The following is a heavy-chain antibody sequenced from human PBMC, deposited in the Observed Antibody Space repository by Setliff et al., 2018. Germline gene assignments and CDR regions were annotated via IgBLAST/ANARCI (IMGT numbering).Heavy chain of an antibody. Sequence: GESLKLSCTTSGYDFNTYWIGWVRQVPVRGLEWVGIIYPHDSDTKYSPSFQGHVTISADRALSTVNLRWGSLKSSDTAMYYCARGRGGYNQEYFQYWGQGTMVTVSS. D-gene: IGHD5-12*01. CDR1: GYDFNTYW. CDR2: IYPHDSDT. J-gene: IGHJ1*01. V-gene: IGHV5-51*01. CDR3: ARGRGGYNQEYFQY.